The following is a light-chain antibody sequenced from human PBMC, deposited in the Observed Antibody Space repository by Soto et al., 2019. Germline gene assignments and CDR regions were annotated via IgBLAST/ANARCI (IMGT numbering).Light chain of an antibody. J-gene: IGKJ4*01. CDR2: GAS. Sequence: EIVLTQSAGILSLSPGERATLSCRASQSVSSSYLAWYQQKPGQAPRLLIYGASSRATGIPDRFSGSGFGTDFTLTISRLEPEDFAVYYCQQYGSSPLTFGGGTKVEIK. CDR1: QSVSSSY. V-gene: IGKV3-20*01. CDR3: QQYGSSPLT.